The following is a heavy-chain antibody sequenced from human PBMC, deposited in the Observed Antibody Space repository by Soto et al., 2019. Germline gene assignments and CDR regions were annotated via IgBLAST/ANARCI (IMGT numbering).Heavy chain of an antibody. V-gene: IGHV4-30-2*01. Sequence: SETLSLTCAVSGGSISSGGYSWSWIRQPPGKGLEWIGYIYHSGSTYYNPSLKSRVTISVDGSKNQFSLKLSSVTAADTAVYYCARAPGYCSGGSCYSDPSWFDPWGQGTLVTVSS. D-gene: IGHD2-15*01. CDR2: IYHSGST. CDR1: GGSISSGGYS. CDR3: ARAPGYCSGGSCYSDPSWFDP. J-gene: IGHJ5*02.